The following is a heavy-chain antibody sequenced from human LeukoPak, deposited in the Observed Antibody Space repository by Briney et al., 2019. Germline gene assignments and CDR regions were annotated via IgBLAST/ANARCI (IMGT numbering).Heavy chain of an antibody. J-gene: IGHJ4*02. Sequence: PGGSLRLSCAASGFTFSSYAMHWVRQAPGKGLEWVAVISYDGSNKYYADSVKGRFTISRDNSRNTLYLQMNSLRAEDTAVYYCARRQGQQPFDYWGQGPLVTVSS. D-gene: IGHD6-13*01. CDR2: ISYDGSNK. CDR3: ARRQGQQPFDY. CDR1: GFTFSSYA. V-gene: IGHV3-30-3*01.